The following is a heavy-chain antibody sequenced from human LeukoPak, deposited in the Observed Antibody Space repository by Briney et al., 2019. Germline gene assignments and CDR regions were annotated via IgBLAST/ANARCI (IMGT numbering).Heavy chain of an antibody. CDR2: INSSSSTI. V-gene: IGHV3-48*04. D-gene: IGHD1-26*01. CDR3: ARDRGGSYSAFDY. Sequence: PGGSLRLSCAASGFTFGSDSMNWVRQAPGKGLEWVSFINSSSSTIYYADSVKGRFTISRDNANTSLYLQMHSLRAEDTDVYYCARDRGGSYSAFDYWGQGTLVTVSS. J-gene: IGHJ4*02. CDR1: GFTFGSDS.